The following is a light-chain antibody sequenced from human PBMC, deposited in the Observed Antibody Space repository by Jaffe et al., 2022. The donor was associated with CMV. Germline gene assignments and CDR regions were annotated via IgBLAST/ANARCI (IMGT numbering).Light chain of an antibody. V-gene: IGKV1-39*01. CDR2: GAF. CDR1: QAIDSH. J-gene: IGKJ4*02. Sequence: DIQMTQSPSSLSASLGDRVTLTCRASQAIDSHLNWYQQKPGKAPKLLISGAFNLQGGVPSRFSGSGSGTDFSLTITSLQSEDFATYYCQQSYSTSITFGGGTKVDMK. CDR3: QQSYSTSIT.